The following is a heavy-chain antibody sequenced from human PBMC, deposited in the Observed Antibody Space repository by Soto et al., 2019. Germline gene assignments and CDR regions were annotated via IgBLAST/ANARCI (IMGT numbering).Heavy chain of an antibody. J-gene: IGHJ6*02. CDR1: GYTFTGYY. Sequence: ASVKVSCNASGYTFTGYYIHWVRQAPGQGLEWMGFINPYSGATNYAQKFQGRVTMTGVTSISTAYMELSRLRSYDTAVYYCARDSLKYTSSSSYFYGMYXWGHGTTFTAS. CDR2: INPYSGAT. V-gene: IGHV1-2*02. D-gene: IGHD6-6*01. CDR3: ARDSLKYTSSSSYFYGMYX.